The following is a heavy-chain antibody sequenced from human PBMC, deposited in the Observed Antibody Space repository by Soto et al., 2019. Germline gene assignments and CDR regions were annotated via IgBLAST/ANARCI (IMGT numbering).Heavy chain of an antibody. D-gene: IGHD5-18*01. CDR3: TTRGTAMVKKGYPY. V-gene: IGHV3-15*01. Sequence: KAGGSLRLSCAASGFTFSNAWMSWVRQAPGKGLEWVGRIKSKTDGGTTDYAAPVKGRFTISRDDSKNTLYLQMNSLKTEDTAVYYCTTRGTAMVKKGYPYWGQGTLVTVSS. J-gene: IGHJ4*02. CDR2: IKSKTDGGTT. CDR1: GFTFSNAW.